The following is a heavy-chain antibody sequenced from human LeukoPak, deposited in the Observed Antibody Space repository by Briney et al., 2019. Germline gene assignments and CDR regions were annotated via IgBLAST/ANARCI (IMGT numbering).Heavy chain of an antibody. J-gene: IGHJ4*02. CDR1: GGSISSGDYY. Sequence: SETLSLTCTVSGGSISSGDYYWSWLRQPPGKGREWIGYIYYSGSTYYNPSLKSRVTISVDTSKNQFSLKLSSVTAADTAVYYCARDQIGGYYDSSGYPIGFDYWGQGTLVTVSS. CDR3: ARDQIGGYYDSSGYPIGFDY. CDR2: IYYSGST. V-gene: IGHV4-30-4*01. D-gene: IGHD3-22*01.